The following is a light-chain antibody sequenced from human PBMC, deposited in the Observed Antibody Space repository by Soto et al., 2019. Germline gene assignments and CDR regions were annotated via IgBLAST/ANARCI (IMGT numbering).Light chain of an antibody. CDR1: QSISANY. V-gene: IGKV3-20*01. Sequence: EIVLTQSPGTLSLSPGERATLSCRASQSISANYLAWYQQKPGQAPRLLIYGVSIRATGIPDRFAGSGSGPDFTLTISRLEPEDFAVYYCQQYGSSLFTFGPGTKVDIK. CDR3: QQYGSSLFT. J-gene: IGKJ3*01. CDR2: GVS.